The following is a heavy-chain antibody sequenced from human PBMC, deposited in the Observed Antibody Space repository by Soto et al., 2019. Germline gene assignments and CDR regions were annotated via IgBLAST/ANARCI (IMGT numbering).Heavy chain of an antibody. D-gene: IGHD6-6*01. CDR3: ATVTIATLSRAYYGMDV. Sequence: SETLSLTCAVYGGSFSGYYWSWIRQPPGKGLEWIGEINHSGSTNYNPSLKSRVTISVDTSKNQFSLKLSSVTAADTAVYYCATVTIATLSRAYYGMDVWGQGTTVTVSS. V-gene: IGHV4-34*01. J-gene: IGHJ6*02. CDR1: GGSFSGYY. CDR2: INHSGST.